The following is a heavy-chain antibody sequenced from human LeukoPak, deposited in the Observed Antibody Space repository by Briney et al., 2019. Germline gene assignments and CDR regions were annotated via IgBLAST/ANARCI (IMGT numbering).Heavy chain of an antibody. Sequence: GRSLRLSCAASGFTFSSYWMHWVRQAPGKGLVWVSRIDSDGSTTSYADSVKGRFTISRDNAKNTLYLQMNSLRAEDTAVYYCARSNTRGIAAGYWFDPWGQGTLVTVSS. J-gene: IGHJ5*02. CDR3: ARSNTRGIAAGYWFDP. CDR1: GFTFSSYW. D-gene: IGHD6-13*01. CDR2: IDSDGSTT. V-gene: IGHV3-74*01.